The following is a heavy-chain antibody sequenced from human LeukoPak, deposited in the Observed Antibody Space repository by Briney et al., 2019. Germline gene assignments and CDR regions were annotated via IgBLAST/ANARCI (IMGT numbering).Heavy chain of an antibody. CDR1: GFTFSSYE. D-gene: IGHD3-9*01. V-gene: IGHV3-48*03. CDR3: ASSPRGYFDWLLYFGY. Sequence: GGSLRLSCAASGFTFSSYEMNWVRQAPGKGLEWVSYISSSGSTIYYTDSVKGRFTISRDNAKNSLYLQMNSLRAEDTAVYYCASSPRGYFDWLLYFGYWGQGTLVTVSS. CDR2: ISSSGSTI. J-gene: IGHJ4*02.